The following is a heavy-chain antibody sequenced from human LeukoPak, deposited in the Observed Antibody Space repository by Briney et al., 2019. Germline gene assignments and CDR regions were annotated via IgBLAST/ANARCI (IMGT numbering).Heavy chain of an antibody. D-gene: IGHD4-23*01. Sequence: SETLSLTCAVYGGSFSGYYWSWIRQPPGKGLECIGEINHSGSTNYNPSLKSRVTISVDTSKNQFSLKLSSVTAAGTAVYYCARGPHGGNSFWYFDLWGRGTLVTVSS. CDR2: INHSGST. V-gene: IGHV4-34*01. J-gene: IGHJ2*01. CDR3: ARGPHGGNSFWYFDL. CDR1: GGSFSGYY.